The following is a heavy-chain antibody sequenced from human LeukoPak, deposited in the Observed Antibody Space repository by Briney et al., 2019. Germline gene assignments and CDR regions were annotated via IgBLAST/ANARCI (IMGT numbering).Heavy chain of an antibody. Sequence: GASVKVSCKASGYTFTSYYMHWVRQAPGQGLEWMGIINPSGGSTSYAQKFQGRVTMTRDTSISTAYMELSRLRSDDTAVYYCARAPVLDTAMAPWGYWGQGTLVTVSS. J-gene: IGHJ4*02. CDR1: GYTFTSYY. CDR2: INPSGGST. CDR3: ARAPVLDTAMAPWGY. D-gene: IGHD5-18*01. V-gene: IGHV1-46*01.